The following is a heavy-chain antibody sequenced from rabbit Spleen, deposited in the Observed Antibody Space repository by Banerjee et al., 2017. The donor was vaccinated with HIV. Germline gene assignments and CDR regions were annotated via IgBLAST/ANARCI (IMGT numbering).Heavy chain of an antibody. CDR3: ARDLVAAIGWNFNL. J-gene: IGHJ4*01. CDR1: GFSLTSSDY. CDR2: INAITGKA. V-gene: IGHV1S40*01. D-gene: IGHD5-1*01. Sequence: QSLEESGGDLVKPGASLTLTCTASGFSLTSSDYMCWVRQAPGKGLEWIACINAITGKAVYASWAKGRFIMSRPSSTTVTLQMTSLTVADTATYFCARDLVAAIGWNFNLWGPGTLVTVS.